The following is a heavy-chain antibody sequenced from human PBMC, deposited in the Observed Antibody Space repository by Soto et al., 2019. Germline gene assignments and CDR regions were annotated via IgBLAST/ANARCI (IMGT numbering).Heavy chain of an antibody. J-gene: IGHJ6*02. D-gene: IGHD5-18*01. V-gene: IGHV1-69*06. CDR1: GATDSSYA. Sequence: QVPIVQSGAEVQKPGSSVRVSFQASGATDSSYAFSWVRQAPGHGLEWMGGIIPLLGTPNHAQKWQGRLTITADKPSTSATMELSSLRSEDTAVYYCVRYGRYRYGGYCGMDVWGPGTKVTVSS. CDR3: VRYGRYRYGGYCGMDV. CDR2: IIPLLGTP.